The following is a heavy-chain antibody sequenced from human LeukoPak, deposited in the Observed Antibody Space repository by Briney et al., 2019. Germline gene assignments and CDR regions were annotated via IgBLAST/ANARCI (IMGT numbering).Heavy chain of an antibody. Sequence: SETLSLTCAVYGGSFSGYYWTWIRQSPGKGLEWIGEINHSGSTNNNPSFESRVTMSVDTSKNQLSLKLSSVTAADTAVYYCARDLFLSGASSRFQSWGQGTLVTVSS. D-gene: IGHD3-3*01. CDR3: ARDLFLSGASSRFQS. J-gene: IGHJ5*02. CDR2: INHSGST. CDR1: GGSFSGYY. V-gene: IGHV4-34*01.